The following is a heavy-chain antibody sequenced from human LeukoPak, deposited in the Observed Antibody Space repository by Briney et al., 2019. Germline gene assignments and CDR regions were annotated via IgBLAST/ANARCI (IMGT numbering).Heavy chain of an antibody. V-gene: IGHV4-59*01. CDR2: IYYSGST. CDR1: GGSISSYY. J-gene: IGHJ6*03. CDR3: ASSGASLQWTTYYYYYMDV. D-gene: IGHD3-3*01. Sequence: SETLSLTCTVSGGSISSYYWSWIRQPPGKGLEWIGYIYYSGSTNYNPSLKSRVTISVDTSKNQFSLKLSSVTAADTAVYYCASSGASLQWTTYYYYYMDVWGKGTTVTVSS.